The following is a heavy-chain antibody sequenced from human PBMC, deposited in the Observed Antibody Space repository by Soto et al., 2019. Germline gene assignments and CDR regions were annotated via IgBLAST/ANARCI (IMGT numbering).Heavy chain of an antibody. Sequence: QLQESGPGLVKPSETLSLTCAVSGGSISSSHWWTWVRQSPGKGLEYIGEISHSGTSNSNPSLKSRVTLSVDKSKNHFSLTLTSVTAADTAVYYCARVVLTITRGAFDAWGQGTLVIVSS. V-gene: IGHV4-4*02. CDR2: ISHSGTS. D-gene: IGHD3-9*01. CDR1: GGSISSSHW. CDR3: ARVVLTITRGAFDA. J-gene: IGHJ3*01.